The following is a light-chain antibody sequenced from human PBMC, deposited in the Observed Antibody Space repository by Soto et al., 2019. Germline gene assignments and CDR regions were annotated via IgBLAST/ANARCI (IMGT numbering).Light chain of an antibody. J-gene: IGKJ1*01. CDR2: GAS. CDR1: QSVNSE. V-gene: IGKV3-15*01. CDR3: QQYNNWPRT. Sequence: EIVMTQSPATLSVSPGERATLSCRASQSVNSELAWYQQKPGQAPRFLMYGASTRATGIPARFSGSGSGTDFTLTISSLQSEDFAVYYCQQYNNWPRTFGQGTKEEIK.